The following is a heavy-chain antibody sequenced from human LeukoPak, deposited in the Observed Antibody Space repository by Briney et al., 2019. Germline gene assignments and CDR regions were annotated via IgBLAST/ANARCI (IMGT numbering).Heavy chain of an antibody. D-gene: IGHD3-3*01. CDR1: GFTFSSYW. CDR2: IKQDGSEK. Sequence: GGSLRLSCAASGFTFSSYWMSWVRQAPGKGLEWVANIKQDGSEKYYVDSVKGRFTISRDNAKNSLYLQMNSLRAEDTAVYYCARDGGYDLDAFDIWGQGTMVTVSS. V-gene: IGHV3-7*01. J-gene: IGHJ3*02. CDR3: ARDGGYDLDAFDI.